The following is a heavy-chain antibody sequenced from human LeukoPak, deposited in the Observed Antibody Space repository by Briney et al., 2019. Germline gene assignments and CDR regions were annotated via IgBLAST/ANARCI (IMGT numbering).Heavy chain of an antibody. CDR1: GYTFTSYG. J-gene: IGHJ4*02. Sequence: ASVKDSCKASGYTFTSYGISWVRQAPGQGLEWMGWISAYNGNTNYAQKLQGRVTMTTDTSTSTAYMELSRLRSDDTAVYYCARSRTGTPFFDYWGQGTLVTVSS. CDR3: ARSRTGTPFFDY. D-gene: IGHD1-7*01. CDR2: ISAYNGNT. V-gene: IGHV1-18*01.